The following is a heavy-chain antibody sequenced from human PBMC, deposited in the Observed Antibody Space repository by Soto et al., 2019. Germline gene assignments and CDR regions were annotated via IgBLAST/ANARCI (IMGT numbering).Heavy chain of an antibody. Sequence: SETLSLTCTVSGGSISSYYWSWIRQPPGKGLEWIGYIYYSGSTNYNPSLKSRVTISVDTSKNQFSLKLSSVTAADTAVYYCARLGYSYGYGYYYGMDVWGQGTTVT. CDR1: GGSISSYY. J-gene: IGHJ6*02. V-gene: IGHV4-59*01. CDR3: ARLGYSYGYGYYYGMDV. D-gene: IGHD5-18*01. CDR2: IYYSGST.